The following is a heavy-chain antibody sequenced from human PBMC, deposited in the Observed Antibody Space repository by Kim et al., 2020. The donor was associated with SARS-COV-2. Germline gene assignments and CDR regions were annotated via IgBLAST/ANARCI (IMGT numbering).Heavy chain of an antibody. CDR3: ARTNSCSSTSCHPYYYGMDV. D-gene: IGHD2-2*01. CDR2: INHSGST. CDR1: GGSFSGYY. V-gene: IGHV4-34*01. J-gene: IGHJ6*02. Sequence: SETLSLTCAVYGGSFSGYYWSWIRQPPGKGLEWIGEINHSGSTNYNPSLKSRVTISVDTSKNQFSLKLSSVTAADTAVYYCARTNSCSSTSCHPYYYGMDVWGQGTTVTVSS.